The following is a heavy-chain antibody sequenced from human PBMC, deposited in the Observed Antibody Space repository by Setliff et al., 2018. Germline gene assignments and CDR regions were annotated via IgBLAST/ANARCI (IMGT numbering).Heavy chain of an antibody. CDR2: IYTSGST. D-gene: IGHD2-2*01. Sequence: SETLSLTCTVSGGSISSYYWSWIRQPAGKGLEWIGRIYTSGSTNYNPSLKSRVTMSVDTSKNQFSLKLSSVTAADTAVYYCARDGFQLPTQSNWFDPWGQGTKVTVSS. CDR3: ARDGFQLPTQSNWFDP. CDR1: GGSISSYY. J-gene: IGHJ5*01. V-gene: IGHV4-4*07.